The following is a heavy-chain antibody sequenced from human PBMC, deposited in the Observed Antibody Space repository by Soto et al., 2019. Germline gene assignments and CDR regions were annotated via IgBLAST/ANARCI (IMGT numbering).Heavy chain of an antibody. CDR1: GFTFSNAW. V-gene: IGHV3-15*01. CDR2: IKCKTDGETT. D-gene: IGHD6-6*01. Sequence: EVQLVESGGGLVKTGGSLRLSCAASGFTFSNAWMTWVRQAPGKGLEWVGHIKCKTDGETTDYAAPVKGRFTISREAYRTALYLQINSLNTEDTAVYYFTTDGPYRTSSPWFDPWGQGPLVTVSS. J-gene: IGHJ5*02. CDR3: TTDGPYRTSSPWFDP.